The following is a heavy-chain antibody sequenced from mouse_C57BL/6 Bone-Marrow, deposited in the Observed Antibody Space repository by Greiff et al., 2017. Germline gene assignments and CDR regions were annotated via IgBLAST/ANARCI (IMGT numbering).Heavy chain of an antibody. CDR1: GYSFTDYN. J-gene: IGHJ4*01. Sequence: VQLKESGPELVKPGASVMISCKASGYSFTDYNMNWVKQSNGKSLEWIGVINPNYGTTSYNQKFKGKATLTVDQSSSTAYMQLNSLTSEDSAVYCGARGYDYDYAMDYWGQGTSVTVSA. CDR2: INPNYGTT. CDR3: ARGYDYDYAMDY. V-gene: IGHV1-39*01. D-gene: IGHD2-4*01.